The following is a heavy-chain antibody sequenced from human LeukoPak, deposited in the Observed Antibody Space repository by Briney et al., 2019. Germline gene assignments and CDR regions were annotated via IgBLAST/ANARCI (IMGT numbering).Heavy chain of an antibody. Sequence: SETLSLTRAVYGGCISGYYWSRIRQRPGTGMERIGEISESSSTNYYPSLKSRVTISVDSSKNQFSLKVSSVTAADSAVYYCARGSLPSEDIVVVPGALDYLDYWGQGAQVTVSS. CDR3: ARGSLPSEDIVVVPGALDYLDY. V-gene: IGHV4-34*01. CDR2: ISESSST. D-gene: IGHD2-2*01. CDR1: GGCISGYY. J-gene: IGHJ4*02.